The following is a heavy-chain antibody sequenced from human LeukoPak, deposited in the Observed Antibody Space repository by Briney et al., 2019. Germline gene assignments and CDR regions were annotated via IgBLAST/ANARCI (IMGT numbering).Heavy chain of an antibody. CDR2: IYHSGST. CDR3: ARYDYGTGGSFDY. V-gene: IGHV4-4*02. CDR1: GGSISSSNW. Sequence: SETLSLTCAVSGGSISSSNWWSWVRQPPGKGLEWIGEIYHSGSTNYNPSLKSRVTISVDKSKNQFSLKLSSVTAADTAVYYCARYDYGTGGSFDYWGQGTLVTVSS. D-gene: IGHD4-17*01. J-gene: IGHJ4*02.